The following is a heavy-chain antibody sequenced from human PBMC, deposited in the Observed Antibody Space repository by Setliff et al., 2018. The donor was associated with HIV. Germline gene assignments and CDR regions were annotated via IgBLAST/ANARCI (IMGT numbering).Heavy chain of an antibody. CDR3: ARGVAVGATGGGY. D-gene: IGHD1-26*01. Sequence: PSETLSLTCTVSGDSISSGYYYWSWIRQPAGKGLEWIGRIDTSGRTDYNPSLRSRVTISVDTSKNQFSLKLSSVAAADTAVYYCARGVAVGATGGGYWGQGTLVTVSS. CDR2: IDTSGRT. V-gene: IGHV4-61*02. CDR1: GDSISSGYYY. J-gene: IGHJ4*02.